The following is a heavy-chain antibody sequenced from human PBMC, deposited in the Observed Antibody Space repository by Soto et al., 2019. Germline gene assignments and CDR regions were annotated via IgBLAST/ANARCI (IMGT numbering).Heavy chain of an antibody. CDR3: LTLGDGY. Sequence: EMQLVESGGALVKPGGSLRLSCRASGFGFSYAWMNWVRQAPGKGLEWVGRIKSKTDGETTNYAAAVKGRFTISRDDSKNTLYLQMNTLITEDTAVYHCLTLGDGYWCQGTLVTVSS. J-gene: IGHJ4*02. CDR1: GFGFSYAW. V-gene: IGHV3-15*07. CDR2: IKSKTDGETT. D-gene: IGHD3-10*01.